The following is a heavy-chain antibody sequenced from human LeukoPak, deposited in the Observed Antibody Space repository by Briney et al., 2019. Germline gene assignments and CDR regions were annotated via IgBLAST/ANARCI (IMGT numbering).Heavy chain of an antibody. CDR2: ISGSGGST. J-gene: IGHJ4*02. Sequence: GGSLRLSCAASGFTFSSYAMSWDRQAPGTGLEWVSAISGSGGSTYYADSVKGRFTISRDNSKNTLYLQMNSLRAEDTAVYYCAKVKRPYIVGATCIDYWGQGTLVTISS. CDR1: GFTFSSYA. V-gene: IGHV3-23*01. CDR3: AKVKRPYIVGATCIDY. D-gene: IGHD1-26*01.